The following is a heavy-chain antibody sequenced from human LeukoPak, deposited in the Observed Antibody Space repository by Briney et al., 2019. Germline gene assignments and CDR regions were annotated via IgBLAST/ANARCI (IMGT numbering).Heavy chain of an antibody. CDR3: ARPVVLGAYLRGAYYFDS. CDR2: ISYDGSNK. V-gene: IGHV3-30-3*01. CDR1: GFTFSSYA. Sequence: PGGSLRLSCAASGFTFSSYAMHWVRQAPGKGLEWVAVISYDGSNKYYADSVKGRFTISRDNSKNTLYLQMNSLRVEDTAVYYCARPVVLGAYLRGAYYFDSWGQGTLVTVSS. D-gene: IGHD3-16*01. J-gene: IGHJ4*02.